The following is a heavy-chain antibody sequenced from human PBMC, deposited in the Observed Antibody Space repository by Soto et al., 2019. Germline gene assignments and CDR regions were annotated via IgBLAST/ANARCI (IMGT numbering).Heavy chain of an antibody. D-gene: IGHD6-13*01. J-gene: IGHJ3*01. CDR1: RFTFSSYA. CDR3: AREYKITPAGRLAFDL. CDR2: ISGSGDRT. Sequence: EVLLLESGGGLVQPGGSLRLSCAASRFTFSSYAMSWVRQAPRKGLEWVSAISGSGDRTYYADSVKGRFSISRDNSKNTLYLQMNSVRAEDTGVYYCAREYKITPAGRLAFDLWGQGTMVTVSS. V-gene: IGHV3-23*01.